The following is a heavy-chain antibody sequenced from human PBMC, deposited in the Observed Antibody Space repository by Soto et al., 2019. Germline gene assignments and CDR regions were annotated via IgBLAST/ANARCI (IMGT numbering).Heavy chain of an antibody. CDR1: GGSISSSNW. Sequence: SETLSLTCAVSGGSISSSNWWSWVRQPPGKGLKWIGEIYHSGSTNYNPSLKSRVTISVDKSKNQFSLKLSSVTAADTAVYYCATRRRYDPGIDYWGQGTLVTVSS. J-gene: IGHJ4*02. V-gene: IGHV4-4*02. CDR2: IYHSGST. D-gene: IGHD5-12*01. CDR3: ATRRRYDPGIDY.